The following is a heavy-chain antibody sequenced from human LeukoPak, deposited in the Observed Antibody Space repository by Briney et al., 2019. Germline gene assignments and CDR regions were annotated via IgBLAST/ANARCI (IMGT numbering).Heavy chain of an antibody. V-gene: IGHV3-30*02. J-gene: IGHJ5*02. D-gene: IGHD1-26*01. CDR3: ARAGSGRSPDWFDP. CDR2: IRYDGSNK. Sequence: GGSLRLSCAASGFTFSSYGMHWVRQAPGKGLEGVAFIRYDGSNKYYADSVKGRFTISRDNSKNTLYLQMNSLRAEDTAVYYCARAGSGRSPDWFDPWGQGTLVTVSS. CDR1: GFTFSSYG.